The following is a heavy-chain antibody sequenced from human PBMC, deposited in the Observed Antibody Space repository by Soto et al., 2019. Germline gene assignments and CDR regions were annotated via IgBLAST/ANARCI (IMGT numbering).Heavy chain of an antibody. CDR3: AKDRSADDYYYGMDV. CDR1: GFTFSSYG. V-gene: IGHV3-30*18. CDR2: ISYDGSNK. Sequence: PGGSLRLSCAASGFTFSSYGMHWVRQAPGKGLEWVAVISYDGSNKYYADSVKGRFTISRDNSKNTLYLQMNSLRAEDTAVYYCAKDRSADDYYYGMDVWGQGNTVTVSS. J-gene: IGHJ6*02.